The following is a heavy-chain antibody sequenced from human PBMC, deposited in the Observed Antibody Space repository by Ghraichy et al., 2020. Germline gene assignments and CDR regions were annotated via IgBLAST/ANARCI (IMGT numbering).Heavy chain of an antibody. V-gene: IGHV4-59*01. Sequence: SETLSLTCTVSGGSISTYYWSWIRHPPGKGLEWIGYIYYSGSTNYNPSLKSRVTISVDTSKNQFSLKLSSVTAADTAVYYCARAILWFGGAKGYYYGMDGWGQGTPASGSS. CDR1: GGSISTYY. CDR2: IYYSGST. D-gene: IGHD3-10*01. J-gene: IGHJ6*01. CDR3: ARAILWFGGAKGYYYGMDG.